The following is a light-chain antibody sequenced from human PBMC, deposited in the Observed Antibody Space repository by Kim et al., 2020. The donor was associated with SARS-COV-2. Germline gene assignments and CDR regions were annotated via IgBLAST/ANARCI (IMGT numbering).Light chain of an antibody. V-gene: IGKV1-39*01. CDR3: QQSYSSPPT. CDR1: QSINTY. Sequence: DIQMTQSPSSLSASVGDRVTIICRASQSINTYLVWYQQKPGKAPNRLIYGASSLQRGVPPRFSGSGSGTDFTLTISSLQPEDFATYYCQQSYSSPPTFGQGTKLEI. J-gene: IGKJ2*01. CDR2: GAS.